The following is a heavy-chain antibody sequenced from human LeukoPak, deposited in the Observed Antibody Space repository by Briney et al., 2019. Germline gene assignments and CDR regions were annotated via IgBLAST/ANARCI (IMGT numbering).Heavy chain of an antibody. J-gene: IGHJ4*02. Sequence: GGSLRLSCAASGFTFSSYAMSWVRQAPGKGREWVSAISGSGGSTYYADSVKGRFTISRDNSKNTLYLQMNSLRAEDTAVYYCAKVSLRVVPAGDFDYWGQGTLVTVSS. D-gene: IGHD2-2*01. V-gene: IGHV3-23*01. CDR3: AKVSLRVVPAGDFDY. CDR1: GFTFSSYA. CDR2: ISGSGGST.